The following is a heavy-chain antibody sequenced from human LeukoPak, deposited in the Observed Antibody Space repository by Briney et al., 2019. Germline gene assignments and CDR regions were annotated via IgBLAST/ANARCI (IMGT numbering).Heavy chain of an antibody. D-gene: IGHD3-10*01. J-gene: IGHJ4*02. V-gene: IGHV3-7*01. CDR1: GFTFSDHW. CDR3: ARSESKGTVDY. CDR2: MDGHGSER. Sequence: PGGSLRLSCAASGFTFSDHWMSWVRQAPGKGLEWVAIMDGHGSERYYVDSVEGRFTISRDNAKNSLFLQMNSLRADDTAVYFRARSESKGTVDYWGQGALVTVSS.